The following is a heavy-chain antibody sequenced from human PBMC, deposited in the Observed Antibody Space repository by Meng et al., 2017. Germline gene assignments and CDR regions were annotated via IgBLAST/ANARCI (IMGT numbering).Heavy chain of an antibody. Sequence: ESLKISCTVSGGSISGYFWSGIRQPAGKGLEWIGRMFASGSPNYNPSLKSRVTMSVDTSKNQFSLNLNSVTAADTAIYYCARGRNAPSSSWFDSWGQGTLVTVSS. CDR2: MFASGSP. V-gene: IGHV4-4*07. J-gene: IGHJ5*01. CDR1: GGSISGYF. CDR3: ARGRNAPSSSWFDS. D-gene: IGHD6-13*01.